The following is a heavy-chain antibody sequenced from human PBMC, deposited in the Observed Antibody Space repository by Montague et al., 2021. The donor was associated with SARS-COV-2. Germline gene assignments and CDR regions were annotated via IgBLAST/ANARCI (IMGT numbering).Heavy chain of an antibody. CDR2: IYYSGST. Sequence: TLSLTCTVSGGSISSYYWSWIRQPPGKGLEWIGYIYYSGSTNYNPSLKSRVTISVDTSKNQFSLKLSSVTAADTAVYYCARALYCSGGSCYPNWFDPWGQGTLVTVSS. V-gene: IGHV4-59*01. D-gene: IGHD2-15*01. CDR1: GGSISSYY. CDR3: ARALYCSGGSCYPNWFDP. J-gene: IGHJ5*02.